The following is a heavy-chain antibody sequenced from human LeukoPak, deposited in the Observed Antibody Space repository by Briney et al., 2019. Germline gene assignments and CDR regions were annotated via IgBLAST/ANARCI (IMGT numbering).Heavy chain of an antibody. J-gene: IGHJ4*02. CDR3: ARTYFDY. V-gene: IGHV5-10-1*01. CDR1: GYTFTNYW. CDR2: IDPSDSYT. Sequence: GESLKISCRASGYTFTNYWIGWVRQMPGKGLEWMGRIDPSDSYTNYSPSFQGHVTISADKSISTAYLQWSSLKASDTAMYYCARTYFDYWGQGTLVTVSS.